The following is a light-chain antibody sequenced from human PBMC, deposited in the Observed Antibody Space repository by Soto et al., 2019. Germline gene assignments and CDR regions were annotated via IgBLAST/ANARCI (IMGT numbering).Light chain of an antibody. CDR2: GAS. J-gene: IGKJ1*01. V-gene: IGKV3-15*01. CDR1: QSVSSN. CDR3: HQYKNWPPFT. Sequence: EIVMTQSPATLSVSPGERATLSCRASQSVSSNLAWYQQKPGQAPRLLIYGASTRATGIPARFSGSGSGTEYTLTISSRQSEDFAVYYCHQYKNWPPFTFGQGTKVEIK.